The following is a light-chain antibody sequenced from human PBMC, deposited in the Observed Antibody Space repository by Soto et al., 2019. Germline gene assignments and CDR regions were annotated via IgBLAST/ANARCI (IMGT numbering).Light chain of an antibody. J-gene: IGKJ1*01. V-gene: IGKV3-20*01. Sequence: EIVMTQSPVTLSVSPGERVTLSCRASQSVSSNLAWYQQKPGQAPSLLIYGAFTRATGIPARFSGSGSGTDFTLTISRLEPEDFAVYYCQQYGSSPLWTFGQGTKVDIK. CDR1: QSVSSN. CDR3: QQYGSSPLWT. CDR2: GAF.